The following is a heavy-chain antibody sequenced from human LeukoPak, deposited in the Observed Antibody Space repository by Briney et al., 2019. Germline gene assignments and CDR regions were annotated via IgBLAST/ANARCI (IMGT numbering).Heavy chain of an antibody. V-gene: IGHV3-23*01. CDR1: GFTFSSYA. J-gene: IGHJ4*02. D-gene: IGHD1-14*01. CDR2: IGSDSGGI. Sequence: SGGSLRLSCAASGFTFSSYAMIWVRQAPGKGLEWVSVIGSDSGGIQYADSVKGRFTISRDNSKNTLFLQMNSLRGDDTAVYYCAKYRTTSAPPRNFDYWGQGTLVTVSS. CDR3: AKYRTTSAPPRNFDY.